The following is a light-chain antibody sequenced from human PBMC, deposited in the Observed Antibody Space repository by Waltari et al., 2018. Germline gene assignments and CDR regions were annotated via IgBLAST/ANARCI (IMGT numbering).Light chain of an antibody. J-gene: IGKJ4*01. CDR1: QSVSTY. Sequence: EIVLTQSPATLSLSPGERVTLSCRASQSVSTYFAWYQQKPGLAPRLLIYDASNRATGIPARFSGSGSGTDFTLTISSLEPEDCAVYYCQQRSNWPLTFGGGTKVELK. CDR2: DAS. CDR3: QQRSNWPLT. V-gene: IGKV3-11*01.